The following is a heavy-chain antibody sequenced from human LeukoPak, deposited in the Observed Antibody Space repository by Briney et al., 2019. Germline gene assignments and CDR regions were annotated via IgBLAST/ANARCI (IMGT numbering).Heavy chain of an antibody. Sequence: AASVKVSCKASGYTFIGYYMHWVRQDPGQGLEWMGWINPNSGGTNYAQKFQGRVTMTRDTSISTAYMELSRLRSDDTAVYYCARVGPYYYDENWFDPWGQGTLVTVSS. J-gene: IGHJ5*02. CDR1: GYTFIGYY. CDR2: INPNSGGT. D-gene: IGHD3-22*01. V-gene: IGHV1-2*02. CDR3: ARVGPYYYDENWFDP.